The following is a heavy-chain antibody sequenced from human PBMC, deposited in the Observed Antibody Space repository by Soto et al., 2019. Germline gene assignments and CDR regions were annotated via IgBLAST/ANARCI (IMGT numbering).Heavy chain of an antibody. CDR3: ARSGDYCTNGVCYTNPWFDP. D-gene: IGHD2-8*01. Sequence: GGSLRLSCAASGFTFSNYAMHWVRQAPGKGLEWVAIISYDGNNKFYADSVKGRFTISRDNSKNTLYLQMNSLRAEDTAVYYCARSGDYCTNGVCYTNPWFDPWGQGTLVTVSS. J-gene: IGHJ5*02. CDR1: GFTFSNYA. V-gene: IGHV3-30-3*01. CDR2: ISYDGNNK.